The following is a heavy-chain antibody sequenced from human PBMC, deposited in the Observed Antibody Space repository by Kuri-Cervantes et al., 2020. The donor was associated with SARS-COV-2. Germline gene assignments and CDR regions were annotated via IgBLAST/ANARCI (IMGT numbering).Heavy chain of an antibody. V-gene: IGHV3-15*08. J-gene: IGHJ3*01. CDR2: IRSKTNGGTT. CDR3: ATKDG. CDR1: GFTFSNAW. Sequence: LSLTCAASGFTFSNAWMSWVRQAPGKGLEWVGFIRSKTNGGTTEYAASVKGRFVISRDDPRSIVYLQMNSLQTEDTAVYYCATKDGWGQGTMVTVSS.